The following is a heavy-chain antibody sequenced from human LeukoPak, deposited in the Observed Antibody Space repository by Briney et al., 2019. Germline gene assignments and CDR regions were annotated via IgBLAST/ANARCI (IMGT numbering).Heavy chain of an antibody. CDR2: ISYDGSNK. Sequence: GGSLRLSCAASGFTFSSYAMHWVRQAPGKGLEWVAVISYDGSNKYYADSEKGRFTISRDNSKNTLYLQMNSLRAEDTAVYYCARDPTYGGNSGSYWGQGTLVTVSS. CDR3: ARDPTYGGNSGSY. CDR1: GFTFSSYA. V-gene: IGHV3-30*04. D-gene: IGHD4-23*01. J-gene: IGHJ4*02.